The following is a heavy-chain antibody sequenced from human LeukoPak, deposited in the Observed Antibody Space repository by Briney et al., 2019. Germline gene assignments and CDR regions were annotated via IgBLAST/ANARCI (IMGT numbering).Heavy chain of an antibody. CDR3: AKGASGPFDY. CDR2: ISDSGRST. CDR1: GFSLSNYA. J-gene: IGHJ4*02. V-gene: IGHV3-23*01. Sequence: QSGGSLRLSCTVSGFSLSNYAMTWVRQAPGKGLEWVSAISDSGRSTYYADSVKGRFTISRDISKNTLYLQMNSLRAEDTAIYYCAKGASGPFDYWGQGTLVTVSS. D-gene: IGHD2-15*01.